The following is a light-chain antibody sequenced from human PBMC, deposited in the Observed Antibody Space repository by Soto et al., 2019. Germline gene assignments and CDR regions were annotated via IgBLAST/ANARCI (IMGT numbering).Light chain of an antibody. CDR2: GAS. CDR1: QSISSN. CDR3: QQYDDSACP. Sequence: EIVLTQSPATLSVSPGERATLSCRASQSISSNLAWYQQKPGQAPRLLIYGASTRPTDIPARFSGSGSVTQVNLTVSSLQAEDIAMNYCQQYDDSACPFCPGAKVHSK. J-gene: IGKJ1*01. V-gene: IGKV3-15*01.